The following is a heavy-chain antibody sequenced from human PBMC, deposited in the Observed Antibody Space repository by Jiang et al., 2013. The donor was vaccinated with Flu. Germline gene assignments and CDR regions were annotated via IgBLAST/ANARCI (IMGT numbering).Heavy chain of an antibody. V-gene: IGHV4-39*01. CDR1: GGSISSGTYY. J-gene: IGHJ4*02. CDR3: ARRPRYSSGLFDF. CDR2: ISYSGGT. D-gene: IGHD6-19*01. Sequence: GLVKPSETLSLTCSVSGGSISSGTYYWGWIRQPPGKGLEWIGYISYSGGTYYTPSLKSRVTISVDTSKNQFSLKLRSVTAADTGVYYCARRPRYSSGLFDFWGQGTLVTASS.